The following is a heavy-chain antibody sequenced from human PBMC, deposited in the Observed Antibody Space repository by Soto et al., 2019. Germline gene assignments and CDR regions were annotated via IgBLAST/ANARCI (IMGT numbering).Heavy chain of an antibody. D-gene: IGHD2-2*01. J-gene: IGHJ4*02. CDR2: ISSSGVSL. Sequence: PGGSLRLSCAASGFTFSSFAMSWVRQAPGKGLEWVSAISSSGVSLYLVDSVKGRFTISRDNSKNTMYLQMNSLRAEDTAVYYCAKDGEYQLLSAISASFDYWGQGTLVTVSS. V-gene: IGHV3-23*01. CDR1: GFTFSSFA. CDR3: AKDGEYQLLSAISASFDY.